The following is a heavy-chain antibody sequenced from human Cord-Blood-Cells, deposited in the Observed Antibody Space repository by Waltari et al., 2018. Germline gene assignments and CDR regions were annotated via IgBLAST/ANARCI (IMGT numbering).Heavy chain of an antibody. CDR2: ISYDGSNK. J-gene: IGHJ4*02. CDR1: GFTFSSYA. V-gene: IGHV3-30-3*01. Sequence: QVQLVESGGGVVQPRRSLRLSCAASGFTFSSYAMHWVRQAPGKGLEWVAVISYDGSNKYYADSVKGRFTISRDNSKNTLYLQMNSLRAEDTAVYYCARGPITGVDYWGQGTLVTVSS. CDR3: ARGPITGVDY. D-gene: IGHD1-20*01.